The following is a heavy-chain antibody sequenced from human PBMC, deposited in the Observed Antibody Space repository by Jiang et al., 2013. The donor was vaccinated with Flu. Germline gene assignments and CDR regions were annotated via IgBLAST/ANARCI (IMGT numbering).Heavy chain of an antibody. J-gene: IGHJ4*01. V-gene: IGHV3-49*04. CDR3: VRGHCGNVLDY. CDR1: GYTLNVHT. CDR2: LRSKANGGTA. Sequence: VQLVESGGDLVQSGRSLRISCAASGYTLNVHTTTWVRRAPGRGLEWVGCLRSKANGGTAEYAASVKGRFTISRDDSKNIAYLQMNSLNTEDTAVYYCVRGHCGNVLDY. D-gene: IGHD4-23*01.